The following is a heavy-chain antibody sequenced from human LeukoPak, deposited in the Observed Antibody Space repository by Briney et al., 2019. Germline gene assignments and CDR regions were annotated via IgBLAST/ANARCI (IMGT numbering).Heavy chain of an antibody. V-gene: IGHV1-69*13. D-gene: IGHD3-9*01. CDR2: IIPIFGTA. CDR1: GGTFSSYA. CDR3: ALLDYDILTLGY. J-gene: IGHJ4*02. Sequence: SVKVSCKASGGTFSSYAISWVRQAPGQGLEWMGGIIPIFGTANYAQKFQGRVTITADESTSTAYMELSSLRSEDAAVYYCALLDYDILTLGYWGQGTLVTVSS.